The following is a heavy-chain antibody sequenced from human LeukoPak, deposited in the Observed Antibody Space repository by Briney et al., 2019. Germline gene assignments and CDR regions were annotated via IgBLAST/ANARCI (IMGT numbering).Heavy chain of an antibody. CDR1: GYTFTSYG. D-gene: IGHD3-16*02. CDR2: ISAYNGNT. Sequence: ASVKVSCKASGYTFTSYGISWVRQAPGQGLEWMGWISAYNGNTNYAQKLQGRVTMTIDTSTSTAYMELRSLRSDDTAVYYCAKTGDYVWGSYRPSLGDAFDIWGQGTMVTVSS. V-gene: IGHV1-18*01. CDR3: AKTGDYVWGSYRPSLGDAFDI. J-gene: IGHJ3*02.